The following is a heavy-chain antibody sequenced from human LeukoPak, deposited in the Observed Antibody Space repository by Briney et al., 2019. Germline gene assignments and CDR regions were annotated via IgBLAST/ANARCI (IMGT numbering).Heavy chain of an antibody. J-gene: IGHJ4*02. Sequence: SETLSLTCTVSGASITSDNYYWGWIRQPPGKGLGWVGTKYYSGSTFASPSLGSRVSIFVDRSKNHFSLKLTSVTAADTAVYYCASLPGRNYLYFDNWGQGTLVTVSP. D-gene: IGHD3-16*02. CDR3: ASLPGRNYLYFDN. CDR2: KYYSGST. CDR1: GASITSDNYY. V-gene: IGHV4-39*02.